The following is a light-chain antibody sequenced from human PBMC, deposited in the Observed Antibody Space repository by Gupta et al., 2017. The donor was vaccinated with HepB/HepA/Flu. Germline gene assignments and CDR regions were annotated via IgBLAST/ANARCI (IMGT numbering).Light chain of an antibody. Sequence: QSALTQPASVSGSPGQSLTISCTGTTRDVGSYSLVSWYQQHPGKPHKLMIYEVTKRPAGVSNKFSGSKSGNTASLTISGLQPEDEADYYCCSYARDFSFIFGGGTKLTVL. CDR1: TRDVGSYSL. CDR2: EVT. CDR3: CSYARDFSFI. V-gene: IGLV2-23*02. J-gene: IGLJ2*01.